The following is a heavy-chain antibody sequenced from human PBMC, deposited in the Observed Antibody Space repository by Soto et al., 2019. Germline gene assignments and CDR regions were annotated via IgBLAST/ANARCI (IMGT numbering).Heavy chain of an antibody. D-gene: IGHD6-19*01. CDR2: VNAYNGNT. J-gene: IGHJ4*02. Sequence: ASVKVSCKASGGTFSSYAIGWVRQAPGQGLEWMGWVNAYNGNTNYAQKFQGRVTMTTDTSTSTAYMELRSLRSDDTAVYYCAREAVSGRTGFDYWGQGTLVTVSS. CDR3: AREAVSGRTGFDY. V-gene: IGHV1-18*01. CDR1: GGTFSSYA.